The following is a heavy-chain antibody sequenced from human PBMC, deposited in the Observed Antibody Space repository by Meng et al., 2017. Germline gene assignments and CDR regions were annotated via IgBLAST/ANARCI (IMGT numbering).Heavy chain of an antibody. CDR3: ARGRPPYIVGATTRGFDP. CDR1: GGSFSSYY. V-gene: IGHV4-34*01. CDR2: INHSGST. J-gene: IGHJ5*02. Sequence: SQTLSLTCAVYGGSFSSYYWSWIRQPPGKGLEWIGEINHSGSTNYNPSLKSRVTISVDTSKNQFSLKLSSVTAADTAVYYCARGRPPYIVGATTRGFDPWGQGTLVTVSS. D-gene: IGHD1-26*01.